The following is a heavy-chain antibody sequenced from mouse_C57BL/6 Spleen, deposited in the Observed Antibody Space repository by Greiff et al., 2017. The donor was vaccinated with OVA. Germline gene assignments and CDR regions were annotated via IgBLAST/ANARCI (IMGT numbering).Heavy chain of an antibody. Sequence: QVQLQQSGAELVKPGASVKMSCKASGYTFTSYWITWVKQRPGQGLEWIGDIYPGSGSTNYNEKFKSKATLTVDTSSSTAYMQLSSLTSEDSAVYYCARRLLRYRYFDVWGTGTTVTVSS. J-gene: IGHJ1*03. V-gene: IGHV1-55*01. D-gene: IGHD1-1*01. CDR3: ARRLLRYRYFDV. CDR1: GYTFTSYW. CDR2: IYPGSGST.